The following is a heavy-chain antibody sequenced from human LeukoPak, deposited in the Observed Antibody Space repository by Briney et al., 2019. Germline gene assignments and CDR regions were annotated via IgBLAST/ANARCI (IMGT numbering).Heavy chain of an antibody. V-gene: IGHV3-21*01. J-gene: IGHJ4*02. Sequence: GGSLRLSCAASGFTFSNYNMNWVRQAPGKGLEWASSISVSSSFRNYADSVKGRFTTSRDNAKNSLYLQMNSLRAEDTAVYYCARDLVPYCGGDCYSSFDYWGQGTLVTVSS. CDR1: GFTFSNYN. CDR2: ISVSSSFR. D-gene: IGHD2-21*01. CDR3: ARDLVPYCGGDCYSSFDY.